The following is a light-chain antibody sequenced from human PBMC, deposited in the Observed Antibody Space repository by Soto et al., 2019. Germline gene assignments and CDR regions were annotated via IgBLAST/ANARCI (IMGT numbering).Light chain of an antibody. CDR2: ATS. Sequence: DIQMTQSPSYLSASVGDRVTITCRASQSISSYLNWYQQKPGKAPKLLIYATSSLQSGVPSRFSGSGSGTEFTLTINSLQPDDFATYYCGQYNSYPLTFGQGTKVDIK. V-gene: IGKV1-9*01. CDR3: GQYNSYPLT. CDR1: QSISSY. J-gene: IGKJ1*01.